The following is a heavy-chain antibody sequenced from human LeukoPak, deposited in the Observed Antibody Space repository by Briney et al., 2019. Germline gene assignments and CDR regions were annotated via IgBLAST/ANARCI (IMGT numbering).Heavy chain of an antibody. CDR3: ARDGYCSSTSCFP. CDR1: GFTFSSYA. CDR2: ISSSSSYI. J-gene: IGHJ5*02. Sequence: GGSLRPSCAASGFTFSSYAMSWVRQAPGKGLEWVSSISSSSSYIYYADSVKGRFTISRDNAKNSLYLQMNSLRAEDTAVYYCARDGYCSSTSCFPWGQGTLVTVSS. V-gene: IGHV3-21*01. D-gene: IGHD2-2*03.